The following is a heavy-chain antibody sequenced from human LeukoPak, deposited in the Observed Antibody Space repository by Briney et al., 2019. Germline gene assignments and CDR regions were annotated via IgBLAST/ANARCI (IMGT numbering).Heavy chain of an antibody. J-gene: IGHJ3*02. D-gene: IGHD6-6*01. CDR3: ARAPISSIAANDAFDI. V-gene: IGHV1-69*13. CDR1: GGTFSSYA. CDR2: IIPIFGTA. Sequence: ASVKVSCKASGGTFSSYAISWVRQAPGQGLEWMGGIIPIFGTANYAQKFQGRVTITADESTSTAYMELSSLRSEDTAVYYCARAPISSIAANDAFDIWGQGTMVTVSS.